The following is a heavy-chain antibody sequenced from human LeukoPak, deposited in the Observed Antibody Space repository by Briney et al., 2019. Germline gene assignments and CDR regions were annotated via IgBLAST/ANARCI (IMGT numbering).Heavy chain of an antibody. CDR2: TRIKANRYTT. CDR3: ARDYTSGGMDV. D-gene: IGHD3-10*01. J-gene: IGHJ6*02. Sequence: GGSLRLSCAVSGFTFSDHYMDWVRQAPGKGLEWVGRTRIKANRYTTEYAASVRGRFTISRDESKNSLYLQMNSLKTEDTAVYYCARDYTSGGMDVWGQGTTVTVSS. CDR1: GFTFSDHY. V-gene: IGHV3-72*01.